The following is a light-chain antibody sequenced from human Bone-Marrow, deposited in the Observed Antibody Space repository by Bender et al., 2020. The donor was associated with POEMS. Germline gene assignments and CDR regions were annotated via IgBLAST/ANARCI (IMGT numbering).Light chain of an antibody. J-gene: IGLJ2*01. CDR1: SSDVGAYNS. Sequence: QSALTQPASVSGSPGQSITISCTGTSSDVGAYNSVSWYQHHPGKAPELIIYEVNKRPSGVPDRFSGSKSGNTASLTVSGLQAEDEGDFYCSSYAGSNTVVFGGGTKLTVL. CDR3: SSYAGSNTVV. V-gene: IGLV2-8*01. CDR2: EVN.